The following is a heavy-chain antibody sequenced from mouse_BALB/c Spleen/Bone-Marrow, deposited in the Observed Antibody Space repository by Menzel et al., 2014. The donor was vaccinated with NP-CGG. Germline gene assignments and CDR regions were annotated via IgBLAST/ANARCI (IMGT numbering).Heavy chain of an antibody. J-gene: IGHJ4*01. CDR1: GDSITSGY. D-gene: IGHD1-1*01. V-gene: IGHV3-8*02. Sequence: EVKLVESGPSLVKPSQTLSLTCSVTGDSITSGYWNWIRKFPGNKLEYMGYISYSGSTYYNQSLKSRISITRDTSKNQYYLQLNSVTTEDTATYYCARILLRSYAMDYWGQGTSVTVSS. CDR2: ISYSGST. CDR3: ARILLRSYAMDY.